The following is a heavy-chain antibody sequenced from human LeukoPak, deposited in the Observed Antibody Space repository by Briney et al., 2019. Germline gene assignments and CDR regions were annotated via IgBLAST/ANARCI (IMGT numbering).Heavy chain of an antibody. D-gene: IGHD1-14*01. V-gene: IGHV3-9*01. CDR3: AKVSGGGLYYDGMDV. Sequence: PGGSLRLSCAASGFTCDDYAMHWVRQAPGKGLEWVSGISWNSGSIGYADSVKGRFTISRDNAKNSLYLQMNSLRAEDTAVYYCAKVSGGGLYYDGMDVWGQGTTVTVSS. CDR2: ISWNSGSI. CDR1: GFTCDDYA. J-gene: IGHJ6*02.